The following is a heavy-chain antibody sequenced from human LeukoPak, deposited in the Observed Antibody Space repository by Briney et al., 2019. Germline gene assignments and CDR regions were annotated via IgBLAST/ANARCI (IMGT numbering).Heavy chain of an antibody. Sequence: ASVKVSCKASGGTFSSYAISWVRQAPGQGLEWMGIINPSGGSTSYAQKFQGRVTMTRDTSTSTVYMELSSLRSEDTAVYYCASPGSIRLRPLDYWGQGTLVTVSS. V-gene: IGHV1-46*01. CDR2: INPSGGST. J-gene: IGHJ4*02. CDR1: GGTFSSYA. CDR3: ASPGSIRLRPLDY. D-gene: IGHD5-12*01.